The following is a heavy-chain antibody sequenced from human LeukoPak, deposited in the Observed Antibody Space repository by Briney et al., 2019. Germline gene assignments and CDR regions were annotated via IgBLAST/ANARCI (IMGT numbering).Heavy chain of an antibody. D-gene: IGHD6-19*01. Sequence: GGSLRLSCAASGFTFSSSAMHWVRQAPGKGLEWVAVISYDGSNKYYADSVKGRFTISRDNSKNTLYLQMNSLRAEDTAVYYCARGTPSSSGWLYYGMDVWGQGTTVTVSS. J-gene: IGHJ6*02. V-gene: IGHV3-30-3*01. CDR1: GFTFSSSA. CDR2: ISYDGSNK. CDR3: ARGTPSSSGWLYYGMDV.